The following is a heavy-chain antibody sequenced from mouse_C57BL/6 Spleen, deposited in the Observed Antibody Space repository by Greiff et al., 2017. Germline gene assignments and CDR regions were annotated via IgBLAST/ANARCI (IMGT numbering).Heavy chain of an antibody. CDR1: GFTFSSYA. D-gene: IGHD2-4*01. Sequence: EVMLVESGGGLVKPGGSLKLSCAASGFTFSSYAMSWVRQTPEKRLEWVATISDGGSYTYYPDNVKGRFTISRDNAKNNLYLQMSHLKSEDTAMYYCERDDYDGFAYWGQGTLVTVSA. CDR3: ERDDYDGFAY. CDR2: ISDGGSYT. V-gene: IGHV5-4*01. J-gene: IGHJ3*01.